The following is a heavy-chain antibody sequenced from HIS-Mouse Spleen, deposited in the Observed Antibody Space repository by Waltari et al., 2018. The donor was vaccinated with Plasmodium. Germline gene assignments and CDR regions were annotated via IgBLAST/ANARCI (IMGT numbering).Heavy chain of an antibody. V-gene: IGHV3-7*01. CDR1: GFPFRRAW. CDR3: ASSWYWYFDL. J-gene: IGHJ2*01. Sequence: EVQLVESGGGLVQPGGSLRLSCSASGFPFRRAWMSWVRQAPGKGLEWVANIKQDGSEKYYVDSVKGRFTFSRDNAKNSLYLQMNSLRAEDTAVYYCASSWYWYFDLWGRGTLVTVSS. D-gene: IGHD6-13*01. CDR2: IKQDGSEK.